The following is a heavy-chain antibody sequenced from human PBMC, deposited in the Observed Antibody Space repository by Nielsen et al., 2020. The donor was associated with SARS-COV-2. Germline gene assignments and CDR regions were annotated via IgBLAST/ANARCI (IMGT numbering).Heavy chain of an antibody. V-gene: IGHV4-59*13. CDR3: AKIGQWGKNWFGS. J-gene: IGHJ5*01. CDR2: IFETASA. Sequence: SATLSLTCTVSGGSIGTYHLNWIRQSPGKGLEWIGYIFETASANYNPSFESRVTMSVDTSKSQFSLRLTSVTAADTAVYYCAKIGQWGKNWFGSWGQGTLVTVSS. CDR1: GGSIGTYH. D-gene: IGHD3-16*01.